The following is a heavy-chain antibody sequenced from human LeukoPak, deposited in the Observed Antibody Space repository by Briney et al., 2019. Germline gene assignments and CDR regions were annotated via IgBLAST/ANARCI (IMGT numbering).Heavy chain of an antibody. CDR3: ATDPGTFLYYFDN. CDR2: ISGSGGTT. CDR1: GLTVSSTY. Sequence: GGSLRLSCAASGLTVSSTYMSWVRQTPGKGLEWVSSISGSGGTTYYADSVKGRFTISRDNSKQMLYLQMNSLRAEDTAVYYCATDPGTFLYYFDNWGQGTLVTVSS. J-gene: IGHJ4*02. V-gene: IGHV3-23*01. D-gene: IGHD2/OR15-2a*01.